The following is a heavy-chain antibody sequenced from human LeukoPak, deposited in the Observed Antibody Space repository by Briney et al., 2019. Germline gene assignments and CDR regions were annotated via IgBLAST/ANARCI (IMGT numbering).Heavy chain of an antibody. CDR1: GGSLSSYY. J-gene: IGHJ2*01. D-gene: IGHD3-22*01. CDR2: VYYSGST. V-gene: IGHV4-59*01. Sequence: PSETLSLTCTVSGGSLSSYYWSWIRQPPGKGLEWIGYVYYSGSTNYNPSLKSRVTISVDTSKNQLSLKLRSVTAADTAVYYCARVSGTMIGYFDLWGRGTLVTVSS. CDR3: ARVSGTMIGYFDL.